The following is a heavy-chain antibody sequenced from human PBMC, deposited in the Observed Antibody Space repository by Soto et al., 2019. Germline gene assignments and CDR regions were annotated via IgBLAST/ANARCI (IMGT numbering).Heavy chain of an antibody. V-gene: IGHV4-59*01. Sequence: SETLSLTCTVSGGSISSYYWSWIRQPPGKGLEWIGYIYYSGSTNYNPSLKSRVTISVDTSKNQFSLKLSSVTAADTAVYYCARDSYYGSGSYYKNNWFDPWGQGTLVTVSS. J-gene: IGHJ5*02. CDR3: ARDSYYGSGSYYKNNWFDP. D-gene: IGHD3-10*01. CDR2: IYYSGST. CDR1: GGSISSYY.